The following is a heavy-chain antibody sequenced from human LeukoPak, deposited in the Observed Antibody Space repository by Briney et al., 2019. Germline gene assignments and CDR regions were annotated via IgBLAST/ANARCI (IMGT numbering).Heavy chain of an antibody. J-gene: IGHJ3*02. CDR3: AREVVVPAAIENDAFDI. V-gene: IGHV4-34*01. CDR1: GGSFSGYY. Sequence: PSETLSLTCAVYGGSFSGYYWSWIRQPPGKGLEWIGEINHSGSTNYNPSLKSRVTISVDTSKNQFSLKLSSVTAADTAVYYCAREVVVPAAIENDAFDIWGQGTMVTVSS. CDR2: INHSGST. D-gene: IGHD2-2*02.